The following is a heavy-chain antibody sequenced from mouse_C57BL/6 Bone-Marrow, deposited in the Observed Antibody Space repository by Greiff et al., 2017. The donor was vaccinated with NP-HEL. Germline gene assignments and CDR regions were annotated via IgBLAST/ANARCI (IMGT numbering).Heavy chain of an antibody. Sequence: VQLQQSGPELVKPGASVKIPCKASGYTFTDYNMDWVKQSHGKSLEWIGDINPNNGGTIYNQKFKGKATLTVDKSSSTAYMELRSLTSEDTAVYYCARSTTVVADYAMDYWGQGTSVTVSS. D-gene: IGHD1-1*01. V-gene: IGHV1-18*01. CDR2: INPNNGGT. CDR3: ARSTTVVADYAMDY. J-gene: IGHJ4*01. CDR1: GYTFTDYN.